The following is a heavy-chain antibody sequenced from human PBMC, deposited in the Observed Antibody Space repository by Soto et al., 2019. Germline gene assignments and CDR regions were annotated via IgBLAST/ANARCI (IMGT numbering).Heavy chain of an antibody. V-gene: IGHV1-18*01. CDR3: ARDRNRSWDDAPADSADC. CDR2: ISAYKGNT. Sequence: QVQLVQSGGEVKKAGASVKVSCKTSGYTFTSYGIAWVRQAPGPGLEWMGWISAYKGNTYYPQRFQGRVTMTTDTSASTAYMELRNLRSDDTAVYYCARDRNRSWDDAPADSADCWGQGTLITVSS. CDR1: GYTFTSYG. J-gene: IGHJ4*02. D-gene: IGHD1-1*01.